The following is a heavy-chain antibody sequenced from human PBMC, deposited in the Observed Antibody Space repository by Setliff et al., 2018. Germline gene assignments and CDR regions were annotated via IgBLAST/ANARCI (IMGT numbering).Heavy chain of an antibody. CDR1: GYIFSAYH. J-gene: IGHJ3*02. CDR2: IRPLRGDT. V-gene: IGHV1-2*02. Sequence: ASVKVSCKASGYIFSAYHVHWVRQAPGQGPEWVGCIRPLRGDTKSAQKFQGGLTMTGDASINTAFMELTGLTSDDTAVYYCARNSVTMNAFDIWGQGTMVTVSS. CDR3: ARNSVTMNAFDI. D-gene: IGHD4-17*01.